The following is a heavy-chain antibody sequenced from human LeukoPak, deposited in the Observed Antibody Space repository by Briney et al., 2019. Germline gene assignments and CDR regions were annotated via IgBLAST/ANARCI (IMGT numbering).Heavy chain of an antibody. Sequence: SETLSLTCADYGGSFSGYYWSWIRQPPGKGLEWIGEINHSGSTSYNPSLKSRVTISVDTSKNQFSLKLSSVTAADTAVYYCARGLPPHYWGQGTMVTVSS. J-gene: IGHJ3*01. CDR2: INHSGST. CDR1: GGSFSGYY. CDR3: ARGLPPHY. V-gene: IGHV4-34*01.